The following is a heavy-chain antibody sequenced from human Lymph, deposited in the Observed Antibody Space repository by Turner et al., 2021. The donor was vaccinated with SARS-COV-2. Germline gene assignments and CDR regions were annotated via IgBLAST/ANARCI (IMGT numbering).Heavy chain of an antibody. CDR3: ARHGFSGWYGGGMDV. CDR1: GGSISSYY. J-gene: IGHJ6*02. CDR2: IHYSGRT. D-gene: IGHD6-19*01. Sequence: VQLQESGPGLVRPSETLSLTCTVSGGSISSYYWSRIRKPPRKGLEWIGYIHYSGRTNYNHSLKSRVTISVDTSKNQFSLKLSSVTAADTAVYYCARHGFSGWYGGGMDVWGQGTTVTVSS. V-gene: IGHV4-59*08.